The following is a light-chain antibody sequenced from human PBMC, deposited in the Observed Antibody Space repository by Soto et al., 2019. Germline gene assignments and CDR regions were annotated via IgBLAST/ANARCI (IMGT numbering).Light chain of an antibody. Sequence: QSVLTQPPSVSAAPGQTVTISCSGSSSNIGNNYVSWYQQLPGTAPKLLIYDNNKRPSGIPDRLSGSKSGTSATLGITGLQTGDEADYYCGTWDSSLSAVVFGGGTQLTVL. CDR3: GTWDSSLSAVV. J-gene: IGLJ2*01. V-gene: IGLV1-51*01. CDR2: DNN. CDR1: SSNIGNNY.